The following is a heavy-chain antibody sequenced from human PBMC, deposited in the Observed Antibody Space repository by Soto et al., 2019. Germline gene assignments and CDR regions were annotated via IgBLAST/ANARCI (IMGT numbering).Heavy chain of an antibody. CDR3: AREGSRPYYYYGMDV. CDR2: ISTYNGDT. V-gene: IGHV1-18*01. J-gene: IGHJ6*02. D-gene: IGHD2-15*01. Sequence: QVQLVQSGAEVKKPGASVKVSCKASGYSFTTYGIAWVRQAPGQGLAWMGWISTYNGDTDYAQNRQGRVIMTTDTSTTTADMELRSLRSDDTAVYYCAREGSRPYYYYGMDVWGQGTTVSV. CDR1: GYSFTTYG.